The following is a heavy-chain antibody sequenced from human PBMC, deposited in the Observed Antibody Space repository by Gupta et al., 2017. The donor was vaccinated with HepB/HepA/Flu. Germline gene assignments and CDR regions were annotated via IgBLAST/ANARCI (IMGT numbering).Heavy chain of an antibody. D-gene: IGHD2-15*01. CDR2: INPNSGGT. CDR1: GSTFTGYY. Sequence: QLQLLQSGAEVKTPASSVKVSCTASGSTFTGYYIHWVRQAPGQGLEWMGWINPNSGGTNYAQKFQGRVTMTRDTSISTAYMELSRLRSDDTAVFYCARDGRSVVDWGQGTLVTVSS. J-gene: IGHJ4*02. V-gene: IGHV1-2*02. CDR3: ARDGRSVVD.